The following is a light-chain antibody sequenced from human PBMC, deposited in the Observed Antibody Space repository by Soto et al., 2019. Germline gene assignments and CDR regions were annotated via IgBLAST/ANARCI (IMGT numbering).Light chain of an antibody. J-gene: IGLJ1*01. CDR3: SSYAGSSHYV. V-gene: IGLV2-8*01. CDR1: SSDVGRYNY. CDR2: EVS. Sequence: QSALTQPPSASGSPGQSVTISCTGTSSDVGRYNYISWYQQHPGKAPKLMIYEVSKRPSGVPDRFSGSKSGNTASLTVSGLQAEDEADYYCSSYAGSSHYVFGTGTKLNVL.